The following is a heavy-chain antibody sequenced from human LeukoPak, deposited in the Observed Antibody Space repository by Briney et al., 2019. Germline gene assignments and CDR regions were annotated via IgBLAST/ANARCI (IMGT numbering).Heavy chain of an antibody. CDR3: AKVVRGVIRGFDY. CDR2: ISGSGGST. V-gene: IGHV3-23*01. D-gene: IGHD3-10*02. J-gene: IGHJ4*02. Sequence: GGSLRLSCAASGFTFSSYAMSRVRQAPGKGLEWVSAISGSGGSTYYADSVKGRFTISRDNSKNTLYLQMNSLRAEDTAVYYCAKVVRGVIRGFDYWGQGTLVTVSS. CDR1: GFTFSSYA.